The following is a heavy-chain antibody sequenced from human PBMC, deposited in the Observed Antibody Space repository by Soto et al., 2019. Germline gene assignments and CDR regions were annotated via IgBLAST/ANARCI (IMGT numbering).Heavy chain of an antibody. V-gene: IGHV4-59*01. CDR1: GGSISSYY. D-gene: IGHD1-26*01. J-gene: IGHJ4*02. CDR2: IYYSGST. CDR3: ARMGSGSYYPNFDY. Sequence: PSETLSLTCTVSGGSISSYYWSWIRQPPGKGLEWIGYIYYSGSTNYNPSLKSRVTKSVDTSKNQFSLKLSSVTAADTAVYYCARMGSGSYYPNFDYWGQGTLVTVSS.